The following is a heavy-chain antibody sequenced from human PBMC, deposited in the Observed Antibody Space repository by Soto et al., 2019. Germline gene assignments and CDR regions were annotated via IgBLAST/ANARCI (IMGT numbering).Heavy chain of an antibody. CDR3: ASEGGDYSIAYYYYGMDV. Sequence: SVKVSCNASGFTFTSSAVQWVRQARGQRLEWIGWIVVGSGNTNYAQKFQERVTITRDMSTSTAYMELSSLRSEDTAVYYCASEGGDYSIAYYYYGMDVCGQVTTVT. D-gene: IGHD4-4*01. CDR2: IVVGSGNT. CDR1: GFTFTSSA. V-gene: IGHV1-58*01. J-gene: IGHJ6*02.